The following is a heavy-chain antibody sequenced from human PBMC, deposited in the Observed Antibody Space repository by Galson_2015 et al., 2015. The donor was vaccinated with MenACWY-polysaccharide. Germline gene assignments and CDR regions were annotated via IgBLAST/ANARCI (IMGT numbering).Heavy chain of an antibody. Sequence: SLRLSCAASGFTFTTYWMHWVRQAPGKGLVWVSRINNDGDITTYADSVKGRFIISRDNAKNTLYLQMTSLRAEGTAVYYCVRGFDTNAFDIWGQTTMVTVSS. J-gene: IGHJ3*02. V-gene: IGHV3-74*03. CDR3: VRGFDTNAFDI. CDR1: GFTFTTYW. CDR2: INNDGDIT.